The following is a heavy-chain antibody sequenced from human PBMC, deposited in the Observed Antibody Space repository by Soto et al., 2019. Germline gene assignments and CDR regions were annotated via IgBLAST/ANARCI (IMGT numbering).Heavy chain of an antibody. D-gene: IGHD3-9*01. V-gene: IGHV4-59*01. CDR3: AISLRYLDWLYDSDI. CDR1: GGSISSYY. Sequence: SETLSLTCTVSGGSISSYYWSWIRQPPGKGLEWIGYIYYSGSTNYNPSLKSRVTISVDTSKNQFSLKLSSVTAADTAVYYCAISLRYLDWLYDSDIWGQGTMVTLSS. CDR2: IYYSGST. J-gene: IGHJ3*02.